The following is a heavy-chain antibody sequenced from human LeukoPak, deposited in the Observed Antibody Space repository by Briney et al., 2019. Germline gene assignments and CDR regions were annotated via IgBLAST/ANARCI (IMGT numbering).Heavy chain of an antibody. J-gene: IGHJ4*02. CDR2: IIHIFGLA. CDR1: GGTFSSYA. D-gene: IGHD6-19*01. Sequence: SVKVSCKASGGTFSSYAISWVRQAPGQGLEWMGRIIHIFGLANYAQKFQGRVTITADKSTSTAYMELSSLRSEDTAVYYCARGSPSPSGPVDYWGQGTLVTVSS. V-gene: IGHV1-69*04. CDR3: ARGSPSPSGPVDY.